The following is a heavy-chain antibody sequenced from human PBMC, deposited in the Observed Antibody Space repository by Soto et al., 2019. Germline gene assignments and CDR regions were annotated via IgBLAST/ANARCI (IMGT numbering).Heavy chain of an antibody. D-gene: IGHD2-21*02. J-gene: IGHJ4*02. CDR2: ISYDGSNK. CDR1: GFTFSSYA. V-gene: IGHV3-30-3*01. Sequence: PXGSLRLSCAASGFTFSSYAMHWVRQAPGKGLEWVAVISYDGSNKYYADSVKGRFTISRDNSKNTLYLQMNSLRAEDTAVYYCAREHRPRIVVVTAYDDWGKGTLVTVAS. CDR3: AREHRPRIVVVTAYDD.